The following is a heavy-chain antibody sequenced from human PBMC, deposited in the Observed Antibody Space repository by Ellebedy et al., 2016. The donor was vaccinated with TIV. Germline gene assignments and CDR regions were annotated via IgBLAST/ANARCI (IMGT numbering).Heavy chain of an antibody. V-gene: IGHV3-33*01. CDR3: ARDEMPPPIAAAGDYYYYGMDV. Sequence: GESLKISCAASGLTFSSYGMNWVRQAPGKGLEWVAVIWYDGSNKYYADSVKGRFTISRDNSKNTLYLQMNSLIAEDTAVYYCARDEMPPPIAAAGDYYYYGMDVWGQGTTVTVSS. CDR2: IWYDGSNK. J-gene: IGHJ6*02. D-gene: IGHD6-13*01. CDR1: GLTFSSYG.